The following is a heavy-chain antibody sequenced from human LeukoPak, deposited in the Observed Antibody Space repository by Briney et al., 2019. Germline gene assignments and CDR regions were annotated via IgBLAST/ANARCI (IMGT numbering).Heavy chain of an antibody. CDR3: AKDGSWGDYYFYFYIDV. Sequence: GGSLRLSCEASGFTLSNPAMGWVRQAPGKGLEWVSGVSASGHYTYYADSAKGRFTISRDNSKNTLYLQMNSLRAEDTALYYCAKDGSWGDYYFYFYIDVWGKGTTVTVSS. CDR2: VSASGHYT. D-gene: IGHD3-16*01. J-gene: IGHJ6*03. CDR1: GFTLSNPA. V-gene: IGHV3-23*01.